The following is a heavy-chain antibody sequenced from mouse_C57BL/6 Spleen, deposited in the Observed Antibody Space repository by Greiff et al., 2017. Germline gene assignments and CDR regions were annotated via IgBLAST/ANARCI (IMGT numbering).Heavy chain of an antibody. CDR1: GYTFTSYG. CDR2: IYPRSGNT. CDR3: SSGECYGSSSYAMGY. D-gene: IGHD1-1*01. Sequence: VQLQQSGAELARPGASVTLSCKASGYTFTSYGISWVKQRTGQGLEWIGEIYPRSGNTYYNEKFKGKATLTADKSSSSAYMELRSLTSEDSAVYAGSSGECYGSSSYAMGYWGQGTSVTVSS. J-gene: IGHJ4*01. V-gene: IGHV1-81*01.